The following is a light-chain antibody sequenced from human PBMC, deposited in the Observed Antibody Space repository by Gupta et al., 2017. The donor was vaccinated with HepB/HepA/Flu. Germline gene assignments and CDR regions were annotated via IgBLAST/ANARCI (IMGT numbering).Light chain of an antibody. Sequence: DIQMTQSPSSVSASVGDRVTISCRASQDISRWLAWFRQKPGKAPKLLIYSASSLYSGVPSRFSGSGSGTDFTLTISSLQPEDFGTYYCQQANSFPITFGQETRLEIK. J-gene: IGKJ5*01. CDR2: SAS. CDR1: QDISRW. CDR3: QQANSFPIT. V-gene: IGKV1-12*01.